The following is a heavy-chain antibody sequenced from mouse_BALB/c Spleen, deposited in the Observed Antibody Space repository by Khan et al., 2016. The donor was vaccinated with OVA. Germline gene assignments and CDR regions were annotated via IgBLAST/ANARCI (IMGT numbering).Heavy chain of an antibody. CDR2: IDPANGNT. CDR1: GFIIKDTY. J-gene: IGHJ2*01. V-gene: IGHV14-3*02. Sequence: VRLQQSGAELVKPGASVKLSCTASGFIIKDTYMHWVKQRPEQGLEGIGRIDPANGNTKYDPKFQGKATIPADTASNTADLQLSSLTSEDTAVYYWARINAWGQGTTLTVSS. CDR3: ARINA.